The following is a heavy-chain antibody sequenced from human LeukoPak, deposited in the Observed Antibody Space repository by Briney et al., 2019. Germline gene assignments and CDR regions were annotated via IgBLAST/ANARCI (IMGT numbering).Heavy chain of an antibody. V-gene: IGHV1-2*02. J-gene: IGHJ5*02. CDR1: GYTFTGYY. Sequence: GASVKVSCKASGYTFTGYYMHWVRQAPGQGLEWMGWINPNSGGTNYAQKFQGRVTMTRDTSISTAYMELSRLRSDDTAVYYCARDPLGMLNYDILTGYYNNWKWFDPWGQGTLVTVSS. CDR3: ARDPLGMLNYDILTGYYNNWKWFDP. D-gene: IGHD3-9*01. CDR2: INPNSGGT.